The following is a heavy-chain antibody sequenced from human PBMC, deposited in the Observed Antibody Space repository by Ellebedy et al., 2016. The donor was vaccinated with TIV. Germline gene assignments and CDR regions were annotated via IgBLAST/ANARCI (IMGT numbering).Heavy chain of an antibody. J-gene: IGHJ4*02. V-gene: IGHV4-59*12. CDR1: GGSISSYY. D-gene: IGHD4-17*01. CDR3: ARAPTVTTIDY. CDR2: IYYSGST. Sequence: SETLSLXXTVSGGSISSYYWSWIRQPPGKGLEWIGYIYYSGSTNYNPSLKSRVTISVDTSKNQFSLKLSSVTAADTAVYYCARAPTVTTIDYWGQGTLVTVSS.